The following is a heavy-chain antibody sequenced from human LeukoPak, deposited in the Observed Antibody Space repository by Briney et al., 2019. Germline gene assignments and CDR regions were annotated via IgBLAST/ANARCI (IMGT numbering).Heavy chain of an antibody. D-gene: IGHD3-22*01. CDR1: GFTFSSYG. CDR2: ISYDGSNK. CDR3: AKARPRRDSSGYYFDY. J-gene: IGHJ4*02. Sequence: GGSLRLSCAASGFTFSSYGMHRVRQAPGKGLEWVAVISYDGSNKYYADSVKGRFTISRDNSKNTLYLQMNSLRAEDTAVYYCAKARPRRDSSGYYFDYWGQGTLVTVSS. V-gene: IGHV3-30*18.